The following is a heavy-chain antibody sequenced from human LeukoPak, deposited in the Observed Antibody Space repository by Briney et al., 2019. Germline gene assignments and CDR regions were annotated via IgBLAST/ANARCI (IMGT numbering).Heavy chain of an antibody. Sequence: SETLSLTCTVSGYPITSGYYWGWIRQPPGKGLEWIGSIYHSGSTYYNPSLKSRVTISVDTSKNQFSLKLTSVTAADTAVYYCARDVVATVTPDFDYWGQGTLVTVSS. CDR2: IYHSGST. CDR3: ARDVVATVTPDFDY. V-gene: IGHV4-38-2*02. CDR1: GYPITSGYY. D-gene: IGHD4-17*01. J-gene: IGHJ4*02.